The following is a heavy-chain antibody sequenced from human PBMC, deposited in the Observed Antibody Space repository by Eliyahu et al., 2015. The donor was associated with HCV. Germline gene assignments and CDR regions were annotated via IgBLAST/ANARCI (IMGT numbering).Heavy chain of an antibody. J-gene: IGHJ5*02. D-gene: IGHD6-19*01. V-gene: IGHV4-59*08. CDR3: ARHARPKAAGTIFDP. CDR1: GGSISSYY. CDR2: IYYSGST. Sequence: QVQLQESGPGLVKPSETLSLTCTVSGGSISSYYWSWIRQPPGKGLEWIGYIYYSGSTNYNPPLKSRVTISVDTSKNQFSLKLSSVTAADTAVYYCARHARPKAAGTIFDPWGQGTLVTVSS.